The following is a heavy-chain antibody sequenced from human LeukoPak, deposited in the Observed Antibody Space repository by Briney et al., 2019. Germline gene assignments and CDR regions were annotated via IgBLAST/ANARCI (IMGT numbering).Heavy chain of an antibody. Sequence: ASVKVSCKASGYTFTGYYMHWVRQAPGQGLEWMGWINPNSGGTNYAQKFQGRVTMTRDTSISTAYMELSRLRSDDTAVYYCARDVGGIAVAGTNYYYGMDVWGQGTTVTVSS. V-gene: IGHV1-2*02. J-gene: IGHJ6*02. CDR2: INPNSGGT. CDR1: GYTFTGYY. CDR3: ARDVGGIAVAGTNYYYGMDV. D-gene: IGHD6-19*01.